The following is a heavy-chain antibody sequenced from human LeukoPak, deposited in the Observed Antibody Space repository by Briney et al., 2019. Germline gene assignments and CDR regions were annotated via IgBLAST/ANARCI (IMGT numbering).Heavy chain of an antibody. CDR1: GFMFSTYS. CDR2: ISTSSGTI. D-gene: IGHD3-9*01. V-gene: IGHV3-48*02. Sequence: GGSLRLSCAASGFMFSTYSMNWVRQAPGKGLEWVSYISTSSGTIYYTDSVKGRFTISRDNAKNSLYLQMNSLRDEDRAVYYCAREGTKLRYFDYWGQGTLVTVSS. CDR3: AREGTKLRYFDY. J-gene: IGHJ4*02.